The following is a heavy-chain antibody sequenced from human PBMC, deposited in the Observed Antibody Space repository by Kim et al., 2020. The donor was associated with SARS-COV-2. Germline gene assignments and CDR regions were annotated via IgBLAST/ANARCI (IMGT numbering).Heavy chain of an antibody. J-gene: IGHJ6*02. V-gene: IGHV4-39*01. CDR1: GGSISSSSYY. Sequence: SETLSLTCTVSGGSISSSSYYWCWIRQPPGKGLEWIGSIYYSGSTYYNPSLKSRVTISVDTSKNQFSLKLSSVTAADTAVYYCARRLGGWRNYGMDVWGQGTTVTVSS. D-gene: IGHD6-19*01. CDR3: ARRLGGWRNYGMDV. CDR2: IYYSGST.